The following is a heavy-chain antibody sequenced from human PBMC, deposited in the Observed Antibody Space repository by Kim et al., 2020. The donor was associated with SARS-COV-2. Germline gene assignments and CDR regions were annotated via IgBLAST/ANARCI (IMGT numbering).Heavy chain of an antibody. D-gene: IGHD2-15*01. J-gene: IGHJ4*02. CDR1: GGSISSGDW. CDR2: IYHSGST. Sequence: SETLSLTCVVSGGSISSGDWWSWVRQTPGKGLEWIGEIYHSGSTNYNPSLRSRLTISVDKSKNEFSLKVTSVTAADTAVYYCARTLGYCSGGSCYFDSWGQGTLVTVSS. CDR3: ARTLGYCSGGSCYFDS. V-gene: IGHV4-4*02.